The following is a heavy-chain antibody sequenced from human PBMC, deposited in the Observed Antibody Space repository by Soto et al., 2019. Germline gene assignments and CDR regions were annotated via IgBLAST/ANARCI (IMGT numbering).Heavy chain of an antibody. Sequence: PGGSLRLSYAASGFTFRSYAMSWVRQAPGKGLEWVSAISGSGGSTYCAYSVKGRFTISRDNSKNTLYLQMNSLRAEDTAVYYCAKGWVGGDYDPNWFDPWGQGTLVTVSS. V-gene: IGHV3-23*01. CDR1: GFTFRSYA. J-gene: IGHJ5*02. D-gene: IGHD4-17*01. CDR2: ISGSGGST. CDR3: AKGWVGGDYDPNWFDP.